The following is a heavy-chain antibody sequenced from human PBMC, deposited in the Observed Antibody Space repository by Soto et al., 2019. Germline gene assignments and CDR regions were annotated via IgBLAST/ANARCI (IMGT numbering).Heavy chain of an antibody. D-gene: IGHD6-6*01. Sequence: PSETMSLTCAVGGRSFSGYYCSWFRQHPGKGLEWIGEINHSGSTNYNPSLKSVVTISVDTSNNQFSLNLSSVTAADTAVYYCVRSGSIAARPYNWLDPRGQGTLVTVSS. J-gene: IGHJ5*02. CDR1: GRSFSGYY. CDR3: VRSGSIAARPYNWLDP. V-gene: IGHV4-34*01. CDR2: INHSGST.